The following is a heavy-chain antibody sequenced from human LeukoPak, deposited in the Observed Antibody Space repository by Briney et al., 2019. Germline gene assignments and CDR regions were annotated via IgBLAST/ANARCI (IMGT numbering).Heavy chain of an antibody. CDR3: ARAQKPDDAFDI. CDR1: GFTFSSYW. Sequence: GGSLRLSCAASGFTFSSYWMYWVRQAPGKGLVWGSRINADGSSTTYADSVKGRFTVSRDNAKNTLYLQMNSLRAEDTAVYYCARAQKPDDAFDIWGQGTMVTVSS. D-gene: IGHD1-14*01. J-gene: IGHJ3*02. CDR2: INADGSST. V-gene: IGHV3-74*01.